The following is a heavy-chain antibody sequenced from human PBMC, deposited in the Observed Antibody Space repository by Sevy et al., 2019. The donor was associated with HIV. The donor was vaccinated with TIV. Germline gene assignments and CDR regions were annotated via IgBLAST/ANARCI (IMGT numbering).Heavy chain of an antibody. CDR1: GYTFTSYG. CDR3: ATFRRYFDWSPVHDAFDI. CDR2: FDPEDGET. J-gene: IGHJ3*02. V-gene: IGHV1-24*01. D-gene: IGHD3-9*01. Sequence: ASVKVSCKASGYTFTSYGISWVRQAPGQGLEWMGGFDPEDGETIYAQKFQGRVTMTEDTSTDTAYMELSSLRSEDTAVYYCATFRRYFDWSPVHDAFDIWGQGTMVTVSS.